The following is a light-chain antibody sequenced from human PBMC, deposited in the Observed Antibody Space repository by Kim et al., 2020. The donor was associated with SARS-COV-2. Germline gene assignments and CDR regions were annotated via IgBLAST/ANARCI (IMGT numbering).Light chain of an antibody. V-gene: IGLV1-40*01. CDR3: QSYDKSLRGSL. CDR1: SSNIGAGYD. J-gene: IGLJ2*01. CDR2: GNN. Sequence: QSVLTQPPSVSGAPGQRVTISCTGSSSNIGAGYDVHWYQQFPGTAPKLLIFGNNNRPSGVPGRFSGSKSDTTASLAITGLQADDEAEYYCQSYDKSLRGSLFGGGTKL.